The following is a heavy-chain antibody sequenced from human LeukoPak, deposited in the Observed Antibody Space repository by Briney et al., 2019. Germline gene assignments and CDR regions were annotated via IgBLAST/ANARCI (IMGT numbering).Heavy chain of an antibody. CDR1: GDSISSGDYY. V-gene: IGHV4-61*10. Sequence: SETLSLTCTVSGDSISSGDYYWSWIRQPAGKGLEWIGEIYHSGSTNYNPSLKSRVTISVDKSKNQFSLKLSSVTAADTAVYYCARERSSGYDFDYWGQGTLVTVSS. CDR3: ARERSSGYDFDY. CDR2: IYHSGST. D-gene: IGHD5-12*01. J-gene: IGHJ4*02.